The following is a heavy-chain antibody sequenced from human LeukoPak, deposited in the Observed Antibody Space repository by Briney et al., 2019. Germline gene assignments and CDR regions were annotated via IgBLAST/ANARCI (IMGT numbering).Heavy chain of an antibody. D-gene: IGHD2-15*01. CDR2: IIPIFGTA. Sequence: ASVKVSCKASGGTFSSYAISWVRQAPGQGLEWMGGIIPIFGTANYAQKFQGRVTITADESTGTAYMELSSLRSEDTAVYYCARGYCSGGSCYRSYYYYYMDVWGKGTTVTISS. CDR1: GGTFSSYA. J-gene: IGHJ6*03. CDR3: ARGYCSGGSCYRSYYYYYMDV. V-gene: IGHV1-69*13.